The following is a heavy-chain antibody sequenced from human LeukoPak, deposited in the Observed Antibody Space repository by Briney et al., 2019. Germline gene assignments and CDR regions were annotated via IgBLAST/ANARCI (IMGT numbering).Heavy chain of an antibody. V-gene: IGHV4-31*03. J-gene: IGHJ4*02. CDR1: GGSISSGGYY. CDR3: ARATYYYDSSGFIYYFDY. Sequence: SQTLSLTCTVSGGSISSGGYYWSWIRQHPGKGLEWIGYIYYSGSTYYNPSLKSRVTISVDTTKNQFSLKLSSVTAADTAVYYCARATYYYDSSGFIYYFDYWGQGTLVTVSS. CDR2: IYYSGST. D-gene: IGHD3-22*01.